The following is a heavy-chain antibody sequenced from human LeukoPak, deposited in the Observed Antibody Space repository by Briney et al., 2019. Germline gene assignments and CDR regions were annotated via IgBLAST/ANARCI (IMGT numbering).Heavy chain of an antibody. CDR3: SRGGAPAGYAYDI. J-gene: IGHJ3*02. CDR2: IGTAGDT. V-gene: IGHV3-13*01. D-gene: IGHD6-13*01. Sequence: GGSLRLSCAASGFTFSNFDMHWVRHATGEGLEWVSAIGTAGDTYYPASVKGRFTISRENAKDSFYLQMNSLRAEDSAVYYCSRGGAPAGYAYDIWGHGTVVTVSS. CDR1: GFTFSNFD.